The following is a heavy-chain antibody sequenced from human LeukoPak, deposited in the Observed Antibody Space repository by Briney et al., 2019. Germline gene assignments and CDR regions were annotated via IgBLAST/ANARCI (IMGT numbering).Heavy chain of an antibody. D-gene: IGHD3-10*01. V-gene: IGHV3-64*01. Sequence: GGSLRLSCAASGFTFSSYAMHWVRQAPGKGLEYASAISSNGGSTYYANSVKGRFTISRDNSKNTLYLQMGGLRAEDMAVYYCARGITAGSFDIWGQGTMVTVSS. CDR3: ARGITAGSFDI. J-gene: IGHJ3*02. CDR1: GFTFSSYA. CDR2: ISSNGGST.